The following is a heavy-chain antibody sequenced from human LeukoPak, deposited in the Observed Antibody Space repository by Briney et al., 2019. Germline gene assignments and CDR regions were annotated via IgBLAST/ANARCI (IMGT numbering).Heavy chain of an antibody. Sequence: SETLSLTCSVSGGSISNYYWSWIRQPPGKGLEWIGYIYYSGSTNYNPSLKSRVTISVDTSKNQFSLKLSSVTAADTAVYYCARGGVAASWFDPWGQGTLVTVSS. D-gene: IGHD6-6*01. J-gene: IGHJ5*02. CDR1: GGSISNYY. CDR3: ARGGVAASWFDP. CDR2: IYYSGST. V-gene: IGHV4-59*01.